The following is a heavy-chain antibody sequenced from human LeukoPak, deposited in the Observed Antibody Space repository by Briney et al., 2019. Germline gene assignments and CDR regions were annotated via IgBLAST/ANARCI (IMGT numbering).Heavy chain of an antibody. D-gene: IGHD3-16*02. CDR2: IKQDGSEK. Sequence: SGGSLRLSCAASGFTFSSYWMSWVRQAPGKGLEWVANIKQDGSEKYYVDSVKGRFTISRDNAKNSLYLQMNSLRAEDTAVYYCARDRGNDYVWGSYRYLNWFDPWGQGTLVTVSS. CDR3: ARDRGNDYVWGSYRYLNWFDP. CDR1: GFTFSSYW. V-gene: IGHV3-7*01. J-gene: IGHJ5*02.